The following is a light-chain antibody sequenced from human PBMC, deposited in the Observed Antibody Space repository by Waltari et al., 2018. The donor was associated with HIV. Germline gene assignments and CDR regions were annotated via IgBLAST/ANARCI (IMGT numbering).Light chain of an antibody. J-gene: IGLJ2*01. Sequence: QSALTQPRSVSGSPGQSVTISCTGTSSDVRAYNYVSWYQQHPGKAPTLMIYDVSKRPAGVPDRCSGSKSGNTASLTISGLQAEDEADYYCCSYAGSYSLVFGGGTKLTVL. CDR2: DVS. V-gene: IGLV2-11*01. CDR3: CSYAGSYSLV. CDR1: SSDVRAYNY.